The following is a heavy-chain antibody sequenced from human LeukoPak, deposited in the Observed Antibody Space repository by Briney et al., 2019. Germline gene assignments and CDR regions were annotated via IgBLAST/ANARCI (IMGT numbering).Heavy chain of an antibody. J-gene: IGHJ4*02. D-gene: IGHD7-27*01. CDR3: ARGLGIHPYFDY. Sequence: ASVKVSCKASGGTFSSYAISWVRQAPGQGLEWMGGIIPIFGTANYAQKFQGRVTITTDESTSTAYMELSSLRSEGTAVYYCARGLGIHPYFDYWGQGTLVTVSS. CDR2: IIPIFGTA. CDR1: GGTFSSYA. V-gene: IGHV1-69*05.